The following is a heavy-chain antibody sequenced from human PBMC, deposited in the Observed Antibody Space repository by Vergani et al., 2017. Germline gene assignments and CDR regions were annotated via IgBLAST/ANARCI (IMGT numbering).Heavy chain of an antibody. J-gene: IGHJ6*02. CDR3: ARVRDNYSSSWYSYYYYYYGMDV. CDR1: GFTFSSYS. Sequence: EVQLVESGGGLVQPGGSLRLSCAASGFTFSSYSMNWVRQAPGKGLEWVSYISSSSSTIYYADSVKGRFTISRDNAKNSLYLQMNSLRADDTAVYYCARVRDNYSSSWYSYYYYYYGMDVWGQGTTVTVSS. CDR2: ISSSSSTI. V-gene: IGHV3-48*01. D-gene: IGHD6-13*01.